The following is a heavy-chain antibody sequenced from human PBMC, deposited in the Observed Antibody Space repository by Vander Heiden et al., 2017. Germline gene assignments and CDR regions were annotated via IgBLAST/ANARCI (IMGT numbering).Heavy chain of an antibody. Sequence: QVQLVQSGAEVKKHGASVKVSCKASGSTFTSYYMHWVRQAPGQGLEWMGIINPSDGSTSYAQKFQGRVTMTRDTSTSTVYMELSSLRSEDTAVYYCARDPNYFKGGYYYYGMDVWGQGTTVTVSS. CDR1: GSTFTSYY. V-gene: IGHV1-46*01. J-gene: IGHJ6*02. D-gene: IGHD4-4*01. CDR3: ARDPNYFKGGYYYYGMDV. CDR2: INPSDGST.